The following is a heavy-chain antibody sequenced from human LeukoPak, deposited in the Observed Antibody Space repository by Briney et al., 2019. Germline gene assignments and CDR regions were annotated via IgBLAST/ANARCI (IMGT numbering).Heavy chain of an antibody. CDR1: GFTFSSYS. CDR3: ASRSDTAMVTRDY. CDR2: ISSSSSYI. V-gene: IGHV3-21*01. D-gene: IGHD5-18*01. Sequence: SGGSLRLSCAASGFTFSSYSMSWVRQAPGKGLEWVSSISSSSSYIYYADSVKGRFTISRDNAKNSLYLQMNSLRAEDTAVYYCASRSDTAMVTRDYWGQGTLVTVSS. J-gene: IGHJ4*02.